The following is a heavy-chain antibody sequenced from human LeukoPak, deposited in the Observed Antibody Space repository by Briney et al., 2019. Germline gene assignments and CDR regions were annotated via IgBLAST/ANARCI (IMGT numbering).Heavy chain of an antibody. CDR2: TYYRSRWYN. Sequence: SQTLSLTCAVSGDTISSNSVTWNWIRQSPSRGLEWLGRTYYRSRWYNEYAVSVKSRITINPDTSKNQFSLQVNSVTPEDTAMYYCARGVNSSFDSWGQGTLVTVSS. CDR3: ARGVNSSFDS. V-gene: IGHV6-1*01. CDR1: GDTISSNSVT. J-gene: IGHJ4*02. D-gene: IGHD4-23*01.